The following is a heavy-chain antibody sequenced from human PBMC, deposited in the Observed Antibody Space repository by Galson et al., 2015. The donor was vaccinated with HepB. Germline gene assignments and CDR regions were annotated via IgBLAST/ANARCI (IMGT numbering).Heavy chain of an antibody. CDR1: GFTFRSYS. CDR3: AGGGQLDP. D-gene: IGHD3-10*01. V-gene: IGHV3-21*01. Sequence: SLRLSCAASGFTFRSYSMNWVRQAPGKGLEWVLSISSSSYYIYYADSVKGRFTITRDNAKNSLDLQLNSLRAEDTAVYYCAGGGQLDPWGQGTLVTVSS. CDR2: ISSSSYYI. J-gene: IGHJ5*02.